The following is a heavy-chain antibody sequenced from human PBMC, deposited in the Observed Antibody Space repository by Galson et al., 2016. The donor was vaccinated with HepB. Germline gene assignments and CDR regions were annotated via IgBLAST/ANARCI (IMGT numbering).Heavy chain of an antibody. CDR3: ARDPHSSGWYGKYYYAMDV. CDR2: ISAYNGNK. V-gene: IGHV1-18*01. Sequence: SVKVSCKASGYTFTSYGISWVRQAPGQGLEWMGWISAYNGNKNYAQKFQGRVTMTTDTSTSTVYMELRTLTSDDTAVYYCARDPHSSGWYGKYYYAMDVWGQGTTVTVSS. CDR1: GYTFTSYG. D-gene: IGHD6-19*01. J-gene: IGHJ6*02.